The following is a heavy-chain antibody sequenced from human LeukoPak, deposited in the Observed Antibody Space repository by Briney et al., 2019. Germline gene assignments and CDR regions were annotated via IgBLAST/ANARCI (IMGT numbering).Heavy chain of an antibody. J-gene: IGHJ6*03. CDR3: ARDSSSWYATGSRYYYYYYMDV. V-gene: IGHV1-69*05. D-gene: IGHD6-13*01. CDR1: GGTFSSYA. Sequence: SVKVSCKASGGTFSSYAISWVRQAPGQGLEWMGGIIPILGTANYTQKFQGRVTITTDESTSTAYMELSSLRSEDTAVYYCARDSSSWYATGSRYYYYYYMDVWGKGTTVTVSS. CDR2: IIPILGTA.